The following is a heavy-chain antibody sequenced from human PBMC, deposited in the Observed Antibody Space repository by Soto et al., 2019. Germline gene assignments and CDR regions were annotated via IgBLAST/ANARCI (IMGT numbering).Heavy chain of an antibody. CDR1: GGTFSSYA. CDR3: ARGNDTAMARTAAFDI. CDR2: IIPIFGTA. Sequence: ASVKVSCKASGGTFSSYAISWVRQAPGQGLEWMGGIIPIFGTANYAQKFQGRVTITADESTSTAYVELSSLRSEDTAVYYCARGNDTAMARTAAFDIWGQGTMVTVSS. V-gene: IGHV1-69*13. D-gene: IGHD5-18*01. J-gene: IGHJ3*02.